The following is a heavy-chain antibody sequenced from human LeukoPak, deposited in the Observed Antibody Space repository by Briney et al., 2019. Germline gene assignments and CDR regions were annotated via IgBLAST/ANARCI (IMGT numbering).Heavy chain of an antibody. Sequence: ASVKVSCKASGYTFTSYDINWVRQATGQGLEWMGWMNPNSGNTGYAQKFQGRVTMTRNTSISTAYMELSSLRSEDTAVYYCARVLLAAGTRYYYYYYYMDVWGKGTTVTISS. CDR2: MNPNSGNT. CDR3: ARVLLAAGTRYYYYYYYMDV. D-gene: IGHD6-13*01. V-gene: IGHV1-8*01. J-gene: IGHJ6*03. CDR1: GYTFTSYD.